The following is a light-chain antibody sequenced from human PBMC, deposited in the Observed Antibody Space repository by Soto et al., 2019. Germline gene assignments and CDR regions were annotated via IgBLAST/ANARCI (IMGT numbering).Light chain of an antibody. V-gene: IGKV3-11*01. J-gene: IGKJ1*01. Sequence: EIVLTHSPATLSVSPGERATLSCSASENVRTFVDWYQQKPGQAPRLLIYGASNRATDIPARFSGSGSGTDFTLTISNLEPEDFAVYYCQQHSHWPPWTFGQGTKVDIK. CDR3: QQHSHWPPWT. CDR2: GAS. CDR1: ENVRTF.